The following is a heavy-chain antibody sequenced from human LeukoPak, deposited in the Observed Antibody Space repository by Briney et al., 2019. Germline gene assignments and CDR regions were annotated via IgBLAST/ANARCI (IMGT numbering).Heavy chain of an antibody. CDR3: ALRIAVAGTLEY. J-gene: IGHJ4*02. V-gene: IGHV3-48*01. D-gene: IGHD6-19*01. CDR1: GFTSSTYN. CDR2: INSDSSSI. Sequence: PGGSLRLSCAASGFTSSTYNMNWVRQAPGEGLEWVSYINSDSSSIYYADSVKGRFSISRDNAKNTLYLQMNSLRAEDTAVYYCALRIAVAGTLEYWGQGTLVTVSS.